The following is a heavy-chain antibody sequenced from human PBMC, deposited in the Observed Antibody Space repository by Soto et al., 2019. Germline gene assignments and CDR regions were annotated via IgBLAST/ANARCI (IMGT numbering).Heavy chain of an antibody. D-gene: IGHD3-16*01. V-gene: IGHV3-23*01. Sequence: EVHLLESGGALVQPGGSLRLSCAASGFTFSNHAMNWARQAPGKGLEWLSAISGNANDIYYADSVKGRFTISRDSSTNTVFLQMNSLRAEDTALYYCAKKRSGSWSMGCFDSWGQGTLVTVSS. CDR1: GFTFSNHA. J-gene: IGHJ4*02. CDR3: AKKRSGSWSMGCFDS. CDR2: ISGNANDI.